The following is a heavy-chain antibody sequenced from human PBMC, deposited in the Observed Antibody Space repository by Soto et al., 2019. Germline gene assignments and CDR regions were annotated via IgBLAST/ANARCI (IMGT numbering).Heavy chain of an antibody. CDR1: GGSFSGYY. Sequence: SETLSLTCAVYGGSFSGYYWSWIRQPPGKGLEWIGEINYSGSTNYNPSLKSRVTISVDTSKNQFSLKLSSVTAADTAVYYCARGGYGSGSYYQRPRVYWFDPWGQGTLVTVSS. V-gene: IGHV4-34*01. CDR2: INYSGST. J-gene: IGHJ5*02. CDR3: ARGGYGSGSYYQRPRVYWFDP. D-gene: IGHD3-10*01.